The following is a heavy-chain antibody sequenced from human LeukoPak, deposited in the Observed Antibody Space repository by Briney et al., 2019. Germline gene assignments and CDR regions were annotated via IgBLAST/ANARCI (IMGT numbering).Heavy chain of an antibody. D-gene: IGHD1-26*01. CDR1: GFTFSTYW. V-gene: IGHV3-7*02. J-gene: IGHJ4*02. CDR2: IKPGGSEK. Sequence: GGSLRLSCAASGFTFSTYWMSWVRQAPGKGLEWVANIKPGGSEKNYVDSVKGRFTISRDNAKNSLFLQMNSLRAEDTAVYYCASGRYYNYWGQGALVTVSS. CDR3: ASGRYYNY.